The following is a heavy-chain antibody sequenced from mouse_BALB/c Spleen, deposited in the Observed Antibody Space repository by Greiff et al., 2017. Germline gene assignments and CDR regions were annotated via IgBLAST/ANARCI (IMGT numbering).Heavy chain of an antibody. V-gene: IGHV1S137*01. J-gene: IGHJ3*02. CDR3: ATLEAPSGY. CDR1: GYTFTDYA. CDR2: ISTYYGDA. Sequence: QVQLKESGAELVRPGVSVKISCKGSGYTFTDYAMHWVKQSHAKSLEWIGVISTYYGDASYNQKFKGKATMTVDKSSSTAYMELARLTSEDSAIYYCATLEAPSGYWGQGTLVTVSA.